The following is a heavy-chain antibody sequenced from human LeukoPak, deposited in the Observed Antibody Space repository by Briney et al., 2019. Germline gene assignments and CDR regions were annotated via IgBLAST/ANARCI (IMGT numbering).Heavy chain of an antibody. CDR2: IYYSGST. V-gene: IGHV4-31*03. Sequence: SETLSLTCTVSGGSISSGGYYWSWIRQHPGKGLEWIGYIYYSGSTYYNPSLKSRVTISVDTPKNQFSLKLSSVTAADTAVYYCARCEALDYGDYQYYFDYWGQGTLVTVSS. CDR1: GGSISSGGYY. J-gene: IGHJ4*02. CDR3: ARCEALDYGDYQYYFDY. D-gene: IGHD4-17*01.